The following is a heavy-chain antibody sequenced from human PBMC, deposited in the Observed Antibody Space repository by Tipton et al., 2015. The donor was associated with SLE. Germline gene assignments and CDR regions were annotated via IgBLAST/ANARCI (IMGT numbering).Heavy chain of an antibody. V-gene: IGHV4-59*08. CDR1: GGSISSYY. D-gene: IGHD1-26*01. CDR2: IYYSGST. CDR3: ARPRIVGATSPFDY. J-gene: IGHJ4*02. Sequence: TLSLTCTVSGGSISSYYWSWIRQPLGKGLEWIGYIYYSGSTNYNPSLKSRVTISVDTSKNQFSLKLSSVTAADTAVYYCARPRIVGATSPFDYWGQGTLVTVSS.